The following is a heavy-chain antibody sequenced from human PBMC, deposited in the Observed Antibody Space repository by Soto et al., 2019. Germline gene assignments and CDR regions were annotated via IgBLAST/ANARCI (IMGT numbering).Heavy chain of an antibody. CDR1: GSTFTGYI. V-gene: IGHV1-8*01. J-gene: IGHJ4*02. CDR2: MNPNSGNT. D-gene: IGHD3-10*01. Sequence: QVQLLQSGAEVKKPGASVKVSCKASGSTFTGYIINWVGQATGQGLEWMGWMNPNSGNTGYAQKFQGRVTMTRNTSISTAYMELSSLRSEDTAVYYCALLWFGESLVDYWGQGTLVTVSS. CDR3: ALLWFGESLVDY.